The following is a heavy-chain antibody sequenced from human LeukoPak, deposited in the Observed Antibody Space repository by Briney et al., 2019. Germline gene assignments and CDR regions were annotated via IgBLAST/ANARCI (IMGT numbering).Heavy chain of an antibody. CDR1: GGSISSSSYY. Sequence: SETLSLTCTVSGGSISSSSYYWGWIRQPPGKGLAWIGSIHYSGSTNYNPSLKSRVTISVDTSKNQFSLKLSSVTAADTAVYYCARGYCSGGSCYSYYYYNYMDVWGKGTTVTVSS. V-gene: IGHV4-39*07. CDR3: ARGYCSGGSCYSYYYYNYMDV. D-gene: IGHD2-15*01. J-gene: IGHJ6*03. CDR2: IHYSGST.